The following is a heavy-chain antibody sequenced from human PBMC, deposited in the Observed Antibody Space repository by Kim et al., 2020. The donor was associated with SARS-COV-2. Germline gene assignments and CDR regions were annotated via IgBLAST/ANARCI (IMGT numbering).Heavy chain of an antibody. CDR3: ADRQGGAGRCFRDV. Sequence: GGSLRLSCTASGFTFSSYGMNWVRQAPGKGLEWVSAISDGGVDTFTADSVAGRFTISRDNAKNVLFLQMNSLTAADTVVDYCADRQGGAGRCFRDVWG. CDR1: GFTFSSYG. D-gene: IGHD3-10*01. CDR2: ISDGGVDT. J-gene: IGHJ6*02. V-gene: IGHV3-23*01.